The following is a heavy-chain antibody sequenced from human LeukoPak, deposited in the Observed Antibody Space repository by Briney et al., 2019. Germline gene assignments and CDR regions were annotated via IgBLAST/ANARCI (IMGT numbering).Heavy chain of an antibody. CDR1: SDSMNNYY. D-gene: IGHD3-10*01. CDR2: IYYSGST. CDR3: ARKQSLWYFDY. V-gene: IGHV4-59*01. Sequence: SETLSLTCTVSSDSMNNYYWSWIRQPPGKGLEWIGYIYYSGSTFYNPSLKSRVTISVDTSKNQLSLKLDSVTAADTAIYYCARKQSLWYFDYWGQGILVTVSS. J-gene: IGHJ4*02.